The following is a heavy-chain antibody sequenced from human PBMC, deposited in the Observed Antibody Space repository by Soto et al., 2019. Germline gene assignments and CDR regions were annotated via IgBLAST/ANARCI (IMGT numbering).Heavy chain of an antibody. Sequence: EVQLVETGGGLIQPGGSLRLSCAASGFTVSSNYMSWVRQAPGKGLEWVSVIYSGGSTYYADSVKGRFTTSRDNSKNKLYLQMHSLRDEDTAVYYCERGGGSLYYYDSSGYPGWYFDLWGRGSLVTVS. CDR2: IYSGGST. J-gene: IGHJ2*01. D-gene: IGHD3-22*01. V-gene: IGHV3-53*02. CDR3: ERGGGSLYYYDSSGYPGWYFDL. CDR1: GFTVSSNY.